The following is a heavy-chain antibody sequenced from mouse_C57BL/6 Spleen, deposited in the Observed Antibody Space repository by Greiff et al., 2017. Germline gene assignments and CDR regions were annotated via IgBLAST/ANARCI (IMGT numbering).Heavy chain of an antibody. J-gene: IGHJ3*01. CDR1: GFSLTSYG. Sequence: VMLVEPGPGLVQPSQSLSITCTVSGFSLTSYGVHWVSQSPGTGLEWLGVIWRGGSTDYNAAFISRLSISKDNSKSQVFIKMNSLQADDTAIYYCAYDGKDWFAYWGQGTLVTVSA. CDR2: IWRGGST. V-gene: IGHV2-2*01. CDR3: AYDGKDWFAY. D-gene: IGHD2-3*01.